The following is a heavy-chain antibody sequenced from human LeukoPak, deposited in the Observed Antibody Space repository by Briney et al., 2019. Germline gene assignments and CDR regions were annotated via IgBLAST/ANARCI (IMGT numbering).Heavy chain of an antibody. CDR2: INPSGGST. Sequence: GASVKVSCKASGYTFTSYYMHWVRQAPGQGLERMGIINPSGGSTSYAQKFQGRVTMTRDTSTSTVYMELSSLRSEDTAVYYCARDQGYCSSTSCYSYYYYGMDVWGKGTTVTVSS. D-gene: IGHD2-2*01. J-gene: IGHJ6*04. CDR3: ARDQGYCSSTSCYSYYYYGMDV. V-gene: IGHV1-46*01. CDR1: GYTFTSYY.